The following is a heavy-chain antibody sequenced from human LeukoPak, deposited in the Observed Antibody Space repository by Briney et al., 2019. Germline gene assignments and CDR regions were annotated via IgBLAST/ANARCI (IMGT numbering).Heavy chain of an antibody. V-gene: IGHV3-43*02. D-gene: IGHD5-18*01. CDR2: NSGDGGST. CDR3: TNGRQLGSSLRH. Sequence: GGSLRLSCAVSGFTFDDYAMHWVRQAPGKGLKWVSVNSGDGGSTYYADSVKGRFTISRDNSKNSLYLQMNSLRTEDTALYYCTNGRQLGSSLRHWGQGTLVTVSS. CDR1: GFTFDDYA. J-gene: IGHJ4*02.